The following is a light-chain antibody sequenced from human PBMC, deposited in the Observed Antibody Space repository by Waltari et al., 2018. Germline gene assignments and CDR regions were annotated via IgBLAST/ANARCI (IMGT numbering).Light chain of an antibody. Sequence: EIVLTQSPGTLSLSPGARATLSCRASQTPNFLAWYQQKPGQAPRLLIYDTSTRAIGIADRFSGSGSGTDFTLTISRLEPEDFAVYYCQQYGPSPLYTFGRGTKVEI. CDR1: QTPNF. CDR3: QQYGPSPLYT. J-gene: IGKJ2*01. V-gene: IGKV3-20*01. CDR2: DTS.